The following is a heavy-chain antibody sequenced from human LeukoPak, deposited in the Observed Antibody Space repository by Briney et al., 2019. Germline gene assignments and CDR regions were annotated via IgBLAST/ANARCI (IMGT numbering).Heavy chain of an antibody. CDR2: IRYDGNDK. V-gene: IGHV3-30*02. D-gene: IGHD3-9*01. CDR3: AREKYDILTGYSADAFDI. J-gene: IGHJ3*02. Sequence: PGGSLRLSCAASGFTFSYYGMHWVRQAPGKGLEWMAFIRYDGNDKFYADSVKGRFTISRDTSRNTLYLQMNSLRAEDTAVYYCAREKYDILTGYSADAFDIWGQGTMVTVSS. CDR1: GFTFSYYG.